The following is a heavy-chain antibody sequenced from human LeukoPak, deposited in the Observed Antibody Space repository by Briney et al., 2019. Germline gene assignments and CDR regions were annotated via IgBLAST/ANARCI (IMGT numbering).Heavy chain of an antibody. J-gene: IGHJ4*02. D-gene: IGHD6-19*01. Sequence: QPGGSLRLSCAASGFTFSSYAMSWVRQAPGKGLEWVSAISGSGGSTYYADSVKGRFIISRDNSKNTLYLQMNSLRAEDTAVYYCAKARDSSGWYFDYWGQGTLVTVSS. CDR1: GFTFSSYA. CDR2: ISGSGGST. V-gene: IGHV3-23*01. CDR3: AKARDSSGWYFDY.